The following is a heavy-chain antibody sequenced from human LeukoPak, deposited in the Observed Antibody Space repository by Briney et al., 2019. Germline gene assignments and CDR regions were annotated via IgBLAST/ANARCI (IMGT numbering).Heavy chain of an antibody. V-gene: IGHV1-2*02. Sequence: ASVKVSCKAFNYTFSGYTINWVRQAPGQGLEWMGWINPNSGGTNYGQKFQGRVTMTRDTSISTAYMELSRLRSDDTAVYYCARGGRLELLVYFYYYMDVWGKGTTVTVSS. CDR1: NYTFSGYT. CDR3: ARGGRLELLVYFYYYMDV. D-gene: IGHD1-26*01. J-gene: IGHJ6*03. CDR2: INPNSGGT.